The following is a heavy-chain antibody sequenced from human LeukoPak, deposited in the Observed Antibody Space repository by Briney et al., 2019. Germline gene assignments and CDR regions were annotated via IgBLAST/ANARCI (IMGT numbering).Heavy chain of an antibody. CDR2: ISWNSGSI. V-gene: IGHV3-9*01. Sequence: PGGSLRLSCSASGFTFSSYAMHWVRQAPGKGLEWVSGISWNSGSIGYADSVKGRFTISRDNAKNSLYLQMNSLGAEDTALYYCAKGGPFGDNWFDPWGLGTLVTVSS. CDR1: GFTFSSYA. D-gene: IGHD3-3*01. J-gene: IGHJ5*02. CDR3: AKGGPFGDNWFDP.